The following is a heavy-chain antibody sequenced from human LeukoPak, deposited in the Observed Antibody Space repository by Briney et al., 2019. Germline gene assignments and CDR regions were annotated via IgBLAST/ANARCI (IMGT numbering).Heavy chain of an antibody. V-gene: IGHV3-23*01. D-gene: IGHD3-9*01. CDR3: AKGDASPVHLLTGH. CDR1: GFTLSSYA. Sequence: GSLRLSCAASGFTLSSYAMTWVRQAPGKGLEWVTGISGSGGNTYYADSVKGRFTISRDNSKSTLYLQMNSLRAEDTAVYYCAKGDASPVHLLTGHWGQGTLVTVSS. J-gene: IGHJ4*02. CDR2: ISGSGGNT.